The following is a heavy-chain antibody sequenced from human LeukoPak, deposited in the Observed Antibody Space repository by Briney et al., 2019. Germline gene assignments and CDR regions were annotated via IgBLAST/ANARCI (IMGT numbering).Heavy chain of an antibody. D-gene: IGHD3-9*01. Sequence: ASVKVSCKASGYTFTGYYMHWVRQAPGQGLEWMGWINPNSGGTNYAQKFQGRVTMTEDTSTDTAYMELSSLRSEDTAVYYCATSRSYYDILTGYLNWFDPWGQGTLVTVSS. CDR1: GYTFTGYY. CDR3: ATSRSYYDILTGYLNWFDP. J-gene: IGHJ5*02. V-gene: IGHV1-2*02. CDR2: INPNSGGT.